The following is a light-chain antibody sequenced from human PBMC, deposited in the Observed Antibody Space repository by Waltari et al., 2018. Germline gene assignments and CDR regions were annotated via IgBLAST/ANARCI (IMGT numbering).Light chain of an antibody. CDR2: GAS. CDR1: QSVSSSY. J-gene: IGKJ4*01. CDR3: QQYKTFPLT. Sequence: EIVLTQSPGTLSLSPGERATLSCRASQSVSSSYLAWYQQKPGQAPRLLIYGASSRATGIPDRFSGSGSGTDFTLTISRLEPEDFAVYYCQQYKTFPLTFGGGTKVEIK. V-gene: IGKV3-20*01.